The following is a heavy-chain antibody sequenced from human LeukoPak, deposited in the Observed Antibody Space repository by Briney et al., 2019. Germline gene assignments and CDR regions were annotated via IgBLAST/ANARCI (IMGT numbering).Heavy chain of an antibody. D-gene: IGHD4-23*01. Sequence: GGSLRLSCAASGFTFSSYSMNWVRQAPGKGLEWVSSISSSSSYIYYADSVKGRFTISRDNAKNSLYLQMNSLRAEDTAVYYCARERGYGGKTRDYYFDYWGQGTLVTVSS. CDR3: ARERGYGGKTRDYYFDY. CDR2: ISSSSSYI. J-gene: IGHJ4*02. CDR1: GFTFSSYS. V-gene: IGHV3-21*01.